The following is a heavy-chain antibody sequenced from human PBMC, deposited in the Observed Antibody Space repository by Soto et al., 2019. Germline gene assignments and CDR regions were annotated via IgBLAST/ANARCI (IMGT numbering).Heavy chain of an antibody. CDR3: ATRPLLPGAP. D-gene: IGHD3-22*01. CDR1: RFTFSSND. J-gene: IGHJ3*01. CDR2: IYSSGST. Sequence: EVQLVESGGGLIQPGGSLRLYCAASRFTFSSNDMNWVRQAPGKGLEWVSLIYSSGSTSYADSVKGRFTISRDNSKNTLYLQMCSLRAEDTAVYYCATRPLLPGAPWGQGTMVTVSS. V-gene: IGHV3-53*01.